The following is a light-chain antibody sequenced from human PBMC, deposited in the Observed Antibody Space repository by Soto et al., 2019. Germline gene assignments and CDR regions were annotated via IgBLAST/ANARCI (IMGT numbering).Light chain of an antibody. V-gene: IGKV1-39*01. J-gene: IGKJ5*01. Sequence: DIQMTQSPSSLSAFVGDRVTITCRASQNIASYLNWYQQQPGKAPRLLIYAASSLQSGVPSRFSGGGSGTDFTLNISRLQPEDFATYYCQQSYGTPNTFGQGTRLEI. CDR2: AAS. CDR1: QNIASY. CDR3: QQSYGTPNT.